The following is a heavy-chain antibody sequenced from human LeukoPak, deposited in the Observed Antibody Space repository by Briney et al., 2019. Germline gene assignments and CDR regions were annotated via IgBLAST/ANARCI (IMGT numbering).Heavy chain of an antibody. CDR2: INPNSGGT. J-gene: IGHJ4*02. CDR3: ASIGGYYYDSSGYYYAGWFDY. Sequence: ASVKVSCKASGYTFSAYCMHWVRQAPGQGLEWMGWINPNSGGTNYAQKFQGRVTMTRDTSISTAYMELSRLRSDDTAVYYCASIGGYYYDSSGYYYAGWFDYWGQGTLVTVSS. V-gene: IGHV1-2*02. CDR1: GYTFSAYC. D-gene: IGHD3-22*01.